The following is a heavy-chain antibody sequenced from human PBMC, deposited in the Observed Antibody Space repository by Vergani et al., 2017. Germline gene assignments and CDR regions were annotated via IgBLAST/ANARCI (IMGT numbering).Heavy chain of an antibody. D-gene: IGHD2-8*02. CDR1: GFTFSNFC. CDR3: SKYWRDATDGLPDS. V-gene: IGHV3-30*02. Sequence: QVQLVESAGGVVQPGGSLRLSCSASGFTFSNFCMQWIRQAPGKGLDWLAYIGKDGINTRYRDAVKGRFTVSRDNSKDILYLQRDSLRSEDTALYYCSKYWRDATDGLPDSWGTGTLVMVSS. J-gene: IGHJ4*02. CDR2: IGKDGINT.